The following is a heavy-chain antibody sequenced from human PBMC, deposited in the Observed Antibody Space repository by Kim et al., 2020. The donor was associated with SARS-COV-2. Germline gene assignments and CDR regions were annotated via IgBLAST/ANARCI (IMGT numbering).Heavy chain of an antibody. CDR2: IKADGSDK. D-gene: IGHD5-18*01. CDR3: VRGGLPLA. CDR1: GFTFSSYW. Sequence: GGSLRLSCAASGFTFSSYWMNWVRQAPGKGLEWVANIKADGSDKYYVDSVKGRFTISRDNAKNSLYLQMNSLRVEDTAMFYCVRGGLPLAWGQGTLVTVSS. J-gene: IGHJ5*02. V-gene: IGHV3-7*04.